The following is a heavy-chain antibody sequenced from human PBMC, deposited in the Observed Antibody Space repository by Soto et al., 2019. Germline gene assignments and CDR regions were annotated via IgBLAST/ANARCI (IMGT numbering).Heavy chain of an antibody. CDR2: IRQDGGEE. J-gene: IGHJ3*02. V-gene: IGHV3-7*01. Sequence: EVQLVESGGGLVQPGGSLRLSCAASGLSFSSHWMSWVRQAPGRGLEWVANIRQDGGEEQYSDSVKGRFTLSRDNAKNSLYLQMNGLRGDDTAVYYCAKSEGYSFDIRGQGTMVTVSS. CDR3: AKSEGYSFDI. CDR1: GLSFSSHW. D-gene: IGHD1-1*01.